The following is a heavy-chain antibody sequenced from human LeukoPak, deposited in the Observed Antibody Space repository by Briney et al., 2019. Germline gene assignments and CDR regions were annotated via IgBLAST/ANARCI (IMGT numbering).Heavy chain of an antibody. V-gene: IGHV3-64D*06. Sequence: GSLRLSCSASGFTFSSYAMHWVRQAPGKGLEYVSAISSNGGSTYYADSVKGRFTISRDNSKNTLYLQMSSLRAEDTAVYYCVKESSYALPDYWGQGTLVTVSS. CDR2: ISSNGGST. CDR3: VKESSYALPDY. CDR1: GFTFSSYA. D-gene: IGHD6-6*01. J-gene: IGHJ4*02.